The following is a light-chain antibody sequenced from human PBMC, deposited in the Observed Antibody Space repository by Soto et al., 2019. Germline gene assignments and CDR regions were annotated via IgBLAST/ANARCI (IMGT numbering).Light chain of an antibody. V-gene: IGKV3-20*01. J-gene: IGKJ1*01. CDR2: GAS. CDR1: QSVRSDY. CDR3: QQYGSSPRT. Sequence: EIVLTQSPGTLSLSPGERATLSCRASQSVRSDYLALYQQKPGQAPRLHIYGASTRATGIPDRFTGSGSGTDFTLTISRLEPEDFAVYYCQQYGSSPRTFGQGTKVDI.